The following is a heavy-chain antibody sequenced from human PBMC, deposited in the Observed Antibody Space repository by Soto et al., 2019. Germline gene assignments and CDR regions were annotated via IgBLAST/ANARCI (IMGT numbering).Heavy chain of an antibody. V-gene: IGHV4-59*01. CDR1: GGSISSYY. CDR3: ARESVPGGRNWFDP. J-gene: IGHJ5*02. Sequence: SETLSLTCTVSGGSISSYYWSWIRQPPGKGLEWIGYIYYSGSTNYNPSLKSRVTISVDTSKNQFSLKLSSVTAADTAVYYCARESVPGGRNWFDPWGQATLVTVSS. D-gene: IGHD2-15*01. CDR2: IYYSGST.